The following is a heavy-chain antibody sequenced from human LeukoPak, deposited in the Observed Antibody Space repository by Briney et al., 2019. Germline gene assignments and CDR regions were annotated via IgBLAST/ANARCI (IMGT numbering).Heavy chain of an antibody. CDR2: IYYSGST. CDR3: AGTDLGYCSSTSCYTGRRFDY. D-gene: IGHD2-2*02. CDR1: GGSISSYY. J-gene: IGHJ4*02. V-gene: IGHV4-59*01. Sequence: SETLSLTCTVSGGSISSYYWSWIRQPAGKGLEWIGYIYYSGSTNYNPSLKSRVTISVDTSKNQFSLKLSSVTAADTAVYYCAGTDLGYCSSTSCYTGRRFDYWGQGTLVTVSS.